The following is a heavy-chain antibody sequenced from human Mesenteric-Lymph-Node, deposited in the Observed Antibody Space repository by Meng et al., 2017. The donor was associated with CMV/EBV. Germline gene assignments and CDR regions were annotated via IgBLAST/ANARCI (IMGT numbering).Heavy chain of an antibody. CDR1: GFTFSDYW. Sequence: GESLKISCVASGFTFSDYWMSWVRQAPGTGLEWVATIKQDGSEKYYADSVKGRFTISRDNSKNTLYLQMNSLRAEDTAVYYCAKDRYIGRYSYGQFFDYWGQGTLVTVSS. V-gene: IGHV3-7*01. D-gene: IGHD5-18*01. CDR3: AKDRYIGRYSYGQFFDY. J-gene: IGHJ4*02. CDR2: IKQDGSEK.